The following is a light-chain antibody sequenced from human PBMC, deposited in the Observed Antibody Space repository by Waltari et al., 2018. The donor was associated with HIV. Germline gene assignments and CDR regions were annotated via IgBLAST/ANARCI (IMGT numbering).Light chain of an antibody. CDR1: QPISSW. CDR3: QQTDSFPYT. J-gene: IGKJ2*01. Sequence: DIQMTQSPSSVSASVGDRVTITCRTSQPISSWLAWYQQKPGKDPELLIYAASSVQSWVPSRFSGSGSRTDFTLTISSLQPEDCATYYGQQTDSFPYTFGQGTKLRIK. V-gene: IGKV1D-12*01. CDR2: AAS.